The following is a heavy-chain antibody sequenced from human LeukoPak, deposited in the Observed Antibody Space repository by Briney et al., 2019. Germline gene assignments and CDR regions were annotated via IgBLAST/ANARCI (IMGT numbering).Heavy chain of an antibody. CDR1: GFTFSSYA. V-gene: IGHV3-30-3*01. D-gene: IGHD4-4*01. CDR3: AKEMTTVTTWPYYYGMDV. J-gene: IGHJ6*02. Sequence: GGSLRLSCAASGFTFSSYAMHWVRQAPGKGLEWVAVISYDGSNKYYADSVKGRFTISRDNSKNTLYLQMDSLRAEDTAVYYCAKEMTTVTTWPYYYGMDVWGQGTTVTVSS. CDR2: ISYDGSNK.